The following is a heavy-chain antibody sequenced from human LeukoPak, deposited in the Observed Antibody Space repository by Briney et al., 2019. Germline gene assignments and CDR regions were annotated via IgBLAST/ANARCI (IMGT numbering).Heavy chain of an antibody. V-gene: IGHV3-30*04. CDR3: AKGDKMLTWRRTYNRFDP. CDR2: ISYDGSKE. CDR1: GFTFSSYA. J-gene: IGHJ5*02. Sequence: GRSLRLSCEVSGFTFSSYAIHWVRQAPGRGLEWVAVISYDGSKEYYADSVKGRFTISRDNSKNTLYLQMNSLRAEDTAVYFCAKGDKMLTWRRTYNRFDPWGQGTLVTVSS. D-gene: IGHD3-16*01.